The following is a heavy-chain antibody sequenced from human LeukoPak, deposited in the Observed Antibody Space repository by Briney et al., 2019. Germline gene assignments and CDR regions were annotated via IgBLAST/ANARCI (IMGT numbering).Heavy chain of an antibody. J-gene: IGHJ4*02. Sequence: GGSLRLSCAASGFTFSSYWMHWVRQAPGKGLVWVSRINSDGSSTSYADSVKGRFTISRDNAKNTLYLQMNSLRAEDTALYYCVRPRSPASNDGGYWGQGTLVTVSS. V-gene: IGHV3-74*01. CDR3: VRPRSPASNDGGY. D-gene: IGHD1-1*01. CDR1: GFTFSSYW. CDR2: INSDGSST.